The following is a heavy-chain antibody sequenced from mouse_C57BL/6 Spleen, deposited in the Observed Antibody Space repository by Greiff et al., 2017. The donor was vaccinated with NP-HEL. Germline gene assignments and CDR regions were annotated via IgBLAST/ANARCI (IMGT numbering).Heavy chain of an antibody. V-gene: IGHV1-54*01. Sequence: QVQLQQSGAELVRPGTSVKVSCKASGYAFTNYLIEWVKQRPGQGLEWIGVINPGSGGTNYNEKFKGKATLTADKSSSTAYMQLSSLTSEDSAVYFCARRNLNFDYGGQGTTRTVSS. CDR1: GYAFTNYL. J-gene: IGHJ2*01. CDR2: INPGSGGT. CDR3: ARRNLNFDY.